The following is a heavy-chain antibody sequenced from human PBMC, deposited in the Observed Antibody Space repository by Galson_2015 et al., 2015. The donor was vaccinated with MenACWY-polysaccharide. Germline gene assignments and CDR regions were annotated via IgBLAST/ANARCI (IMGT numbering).Heavy chain of an antibody. Sequence: SGSTYYNPSLKSRVTISVDTSKNQFSLKLSSVTAADTAVYYCARVSITGTNDAFDIWGQGTMVTVSS. J-gene: IGHJ3*02. D-gene: IGHD1-20*01. CDR3: ARVSITGTNDAFDI. CDR2: SGST. V-gene: IGHV4-30-4*01.